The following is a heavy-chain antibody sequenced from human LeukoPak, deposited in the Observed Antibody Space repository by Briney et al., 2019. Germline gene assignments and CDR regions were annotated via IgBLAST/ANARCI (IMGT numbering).Heavy chain of an antibody. CDR1: GYSISSGYY. J-gene: IGHJ4*02. D-gene: IGHD1-26*01. CDR2: IYYSGTT. V-gene: IGHV4-38-2*02. Sequence: PSETLSLTCTVSGYSISSGYYWGWIRQPPGKGLEWIGTIYYSGTTYSNPSLKSRVTISVDTPKNQFSLKLSSVTAADTAVYYCARESGFYYPWVDYWGQGTLVTVSS. CDR3: ARESGFYYPWVDY.